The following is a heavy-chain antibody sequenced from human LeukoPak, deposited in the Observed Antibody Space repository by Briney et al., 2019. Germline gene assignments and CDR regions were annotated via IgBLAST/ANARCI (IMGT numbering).Heavy chain of an antibody. J-gene: IGHJ4*01. CDR2: ISGNGSST. D-gene: IGHD6-13*01. V-gene: IGHV3-23*01. CDR3: AKAEKKGSSSHFDY. Sequence: GGSVRLSCAASGFTFISHAMICLRQAPGKGLVGVSGISGNGSSTYYAYSLKGRFTISRDNSKNTLYLQMTSLRAQDTAVYYSAKAEKKGSSSHFDYWGHGTLVTASS. CDR1: GFTFISHA.